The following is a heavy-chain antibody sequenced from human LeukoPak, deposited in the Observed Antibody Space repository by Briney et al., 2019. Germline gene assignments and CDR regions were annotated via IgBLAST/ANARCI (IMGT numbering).Heavy chain of an antibody. Sequence: SETLSLTCAVYGGSFSGYYWSWIRQPPGKGLEWIGEINHSGSTNYNPSLKSRVTISVDTSKNQFSLKLSSVTAADTAVYYCARGPSAVVYYYMDVWGKGTTVTVSS. V-gene: IGHV4-34*01. J-gene: IGHJ6*03. CDR1: GGSFSGYY. CDR2: INHSGST. D-gene: IGHD6-6*01. CDR3: ARGPSAVVYYYMDV.